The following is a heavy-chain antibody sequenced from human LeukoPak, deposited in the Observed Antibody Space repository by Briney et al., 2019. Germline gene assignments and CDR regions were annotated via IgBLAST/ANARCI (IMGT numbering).Heavy chain of an antibody. V-gene: IGHV3-23*01. J-gene: IGHJ4*02. Sequence: PGGSLRLSCAASGFTFSSYAMSWVRQAPGKGLEWVSRINFDGTTTTYADSVKGRFTISRDNSKNTLYLQMNSLRAEDTAVYYCARDLGGSTDYWGQGTLVTVSS. CDR1: GFTFSSYA. CDR3: ARDLGGSTDY. CDR2: INFDGTTT. D-gene: IGHD3-10*01.